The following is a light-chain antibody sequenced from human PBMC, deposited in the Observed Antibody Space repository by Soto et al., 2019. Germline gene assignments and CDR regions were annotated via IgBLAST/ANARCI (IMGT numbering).Light chain of an antibody. Sequence: EIVLTQSPATLSLSPGERATLSCRASQSVGSNYLAWYQQKPGQAPRLLMYDASGRASGIPDRFSGSGSGTDFTLTISRLEPEDFAVYYCQVYDRSPLFGGGTKVDI. J-gene: IGKJ4*01. V-gene: IGKV3-20*01. CDR2: DAS. CDR3: QVYDRSPL. CDR1: QSVGSNY.